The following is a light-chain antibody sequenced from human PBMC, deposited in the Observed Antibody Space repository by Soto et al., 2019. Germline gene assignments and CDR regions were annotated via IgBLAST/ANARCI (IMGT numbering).Light chain of an antibody. CDR2: END. J-gene: IGLJ2*01. V-gene: IGLV1-51*01. CDR3: ETWDTSLSAVV. CDR1: SSNIGNNY. Sequence: QSVLTQPPSVSAAPGQKVTISCSGSSSNIGNNYVSWYQQLPGTAPKVLIYENDMRPSGIPDRFSGSKSGTSATLGITGLQTGDEADYYCETWDTSLSAVVCGGGTKLTVL.